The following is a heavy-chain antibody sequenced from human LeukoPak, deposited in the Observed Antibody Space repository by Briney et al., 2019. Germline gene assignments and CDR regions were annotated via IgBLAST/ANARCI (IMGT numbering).Heavy chain of an antibody. D-gene: IGHD3-22*01. Sequence: GGSLRLSCEASGFTFSLNWMSWVRQAPGKGLEWVANIIKDGSDKYYVDSVKGRFTISRDNAKNSLYLQMNSLRVEDTAVYYCARDFSDTSGCFDYWGQGTLVTVSS. CDR3: ARDFSDTSGCFDY. CDR2: IIKDGSDK. J-gene: IGHJ4*02. CDR1: GFTFSLNW. V-gene: IGHV3-7*01.